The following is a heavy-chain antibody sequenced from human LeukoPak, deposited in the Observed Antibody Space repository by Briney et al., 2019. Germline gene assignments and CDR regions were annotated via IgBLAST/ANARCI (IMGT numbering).Heavy chain of an antibody. CDR2: IIPIFGTA. V-gene: IGHV1-69*05. CDR3: ARDLTGGSSGDDAFDI. D-gene: IGHD1-26*01. Sequence: SVKVSCKASGGTFSSYAISWVRQAPGQGLEWMGGIIPIFGTANYAQKFQGRVTITTDESTSTAYMELSSLRSEDTAVYYCARDLTGGSSGDDAFDIWGQGTMVTVSS. CDR1: GGTFSSYA. J-gene: IGHJ3*02.